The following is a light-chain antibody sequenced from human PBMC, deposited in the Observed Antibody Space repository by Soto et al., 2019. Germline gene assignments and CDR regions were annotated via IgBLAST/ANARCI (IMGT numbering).Light chain of an antibody. Sequence: QSVLTQPPSVSAAPGQKVTISCSGSSSNIGNNYVSWYQQLPGTAPKLLIYDNNKRPSEIPHRFSGSKSGTSATLGITGLQTGDEADYYCGTLDSSLRAGVFGVGTQLNVL. J-gene: IGLJ2*01. CDR1: SSNIGNNY. V-gene: IGLV1-51*01. CDR3: GTLDSSLRAGV. CDR2: DNN.